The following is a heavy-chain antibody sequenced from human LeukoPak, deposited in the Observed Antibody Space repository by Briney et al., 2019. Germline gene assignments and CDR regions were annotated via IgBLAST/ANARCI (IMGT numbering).Heavy chain of an antibody. CDR1: GFTFSSYA. V-gene: IGHV3-30*04. J-gene: IGHJ4*02. Sequence: GRSLRLSCAASGFTFSSYAMHWVRQAPGKGLEWVAVISYDGSNKYYADSVKGRFTISRDNSKNTLYLQMNSLRAEDTAVYYCARRSTASWYSLDYWGQGPLVTVPS. D-gene: IGHD6-13*01. CDR2: ISYDGSNK. CDR3: ARRSTASWYSLDY.